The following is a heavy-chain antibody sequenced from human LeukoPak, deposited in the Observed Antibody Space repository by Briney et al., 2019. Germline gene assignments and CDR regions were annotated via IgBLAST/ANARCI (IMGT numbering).Heavy chain of an antibody. J-gene: IGHJ4*02. V-gene: IGHV3-7*01. D-gene: IGHD5-18*01. CDR3: AMAGYTDGPFDFDY. CDR2: IKQGGSEK. Sequence: GGSLRLSCAASGFTFSSYAMSWVRQAPGKGLEWVANIKQGGSEKYYVDSVKGRFSISRDNAKSSLFLQMNSLRADDTAVYYCAMAGYTDGPFDFDYWGQGTLVTVSS. CDR1: GFTFSSYA.